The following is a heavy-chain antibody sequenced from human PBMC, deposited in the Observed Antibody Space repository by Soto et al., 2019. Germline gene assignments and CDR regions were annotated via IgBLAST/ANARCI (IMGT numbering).Heavy chain of an antibody. J-gene: IGHJ6*02. CDR3: ARTRIAATGNYYYYGMDV. V-gene: IGHV3-33*01. CDR1: GFTFSSYG. Sequence: HPGGSLRLSCAASGFTFSSYGMHWVRQAPGKGLEWVAVIWYDGSNKYYADSVKGRFTISRDNSKNTLYLQMNSLRVEDTAVYYCARTRIAATGNYYYYGMDVWGQGTTVTVSS. CDR2: IWYDGSNK. D-gene: IGHD6-13*01.